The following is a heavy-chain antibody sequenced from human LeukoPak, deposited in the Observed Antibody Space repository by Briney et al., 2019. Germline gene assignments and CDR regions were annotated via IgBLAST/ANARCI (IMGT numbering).Heavy chain of an antibody. CDR3: AKAPVGRVYYFDY. Sequence: GGSLRLSCAASGFTFSSYAMHWVRQAPGKGLEWVAVISYDGSNKYYADSVKGRFTISRDNSKNTLYLQMNSLRAEDTAVYYCAKAPVGRVYYFDYWGQGTLVTVSS. CDR1: GFTFSSYA. J-gene: IGHJ4*02. D-gene: IGHD5/OR15-5a*01. V-gene: IGHV3-30*04. CDR2: ISYDGSNK.